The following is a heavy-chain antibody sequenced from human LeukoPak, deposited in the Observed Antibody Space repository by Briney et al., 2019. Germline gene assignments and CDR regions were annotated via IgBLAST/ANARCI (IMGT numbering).Heavy chain of an antibody. D-gene: IGHD2-2*01. CDR2: IYYSGST. CDR1: GGSFSSSSYY. Sequence: PSETLSLTCAVSGGSFSSSSYYWGWIRQPPGKGLEWIGSIYYSGSTYYNPSLKSRVTISVDTSKNQFSLKLSSVTAADTAVYYCARRLEYRYYFDYWGQGTLVTVSS. CDR3: ARRLEYRYYFDY. J-gene: IGHJ4*02. V-gene: IGHV4-39*01.